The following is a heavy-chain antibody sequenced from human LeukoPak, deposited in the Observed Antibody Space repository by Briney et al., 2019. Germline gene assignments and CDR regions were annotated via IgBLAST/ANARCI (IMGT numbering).Heavy chain of an antibody. CDR1: GGSISSYY. Sequence: SETLSLTCTVSGGSISSYYWSWIRQPPGKGLEWIGYIYYSGSTNYNPSLKSRVTISVDTSKNQFSLKLSSVTAADTAVYYCARDSLRNYEQRVDYWGQGTLVTVSS. D-gene: IGHD1-7*01. J-gene: IGHJ4*02. V-gene: IGHV4-59*12. CDR3: ARDSLRNYEQRVDY. CDR2: IYYSGST.